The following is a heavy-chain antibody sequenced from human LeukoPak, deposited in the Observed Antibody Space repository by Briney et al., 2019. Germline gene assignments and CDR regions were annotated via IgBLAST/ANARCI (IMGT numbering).Heavy chain of an antibody. D-gene: IGHD6-19*01. V-gene: IGHV1-2*06. J-gene: IGHJ4*02. CDR2: INPNSGGT. CDR3: ALIAVAGTGPFDY. Sequence: ASVKVSCKASGYIFTSYYMHWVRQAPGQGLEWMGRINPNSGGTNYAQKFQGRVTMTRDTSISTAYMELSRLRSDDTAVYYCALIAVAGTGPFDYWGQGTLVTVSS. CDR1: GYIFTSYY.